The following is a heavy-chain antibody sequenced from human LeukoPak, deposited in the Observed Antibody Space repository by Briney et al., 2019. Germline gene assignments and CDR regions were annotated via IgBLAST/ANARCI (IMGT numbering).Heavy chain of an antibody. V-gene: IGHV3-15*01. CDR1: GFTFSNVW. CDR3: AKFGRNRTSYENYYFDY. J-gene: IGHJ4*02. Sequence: GGSLRLSCAASGFTFSNVWMSWVRQAPGKGLEWVGRSRTKADGGTSDYAAPVKGRFSISRDDSKNTLYLQMNSLRAEDTAVYYCAKFGRNRTSYENYYFDYWGQGTLVTVSS. CDR2: SRTKADGGTS. D-gene: IGHD2-2*01.